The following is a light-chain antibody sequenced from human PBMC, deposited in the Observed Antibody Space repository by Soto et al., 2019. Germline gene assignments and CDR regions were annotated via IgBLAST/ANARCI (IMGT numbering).Light chain of an antibody. Sequence: IQLTQSPSSLSASVGDRVTITCRASQGISSYLAWYQQKPGKAPKLLIYAASTLQSGVPSRFSGSGSGTDFTRTISRRQPEDFATYCCQHPLPMYTFGQGTKLELK. V-gene: IGKV1-9*01. CDR1: QGISSY. CDR3: QHPLPMYT. J-gene: IGKJ2*01. CDR2: AAS.